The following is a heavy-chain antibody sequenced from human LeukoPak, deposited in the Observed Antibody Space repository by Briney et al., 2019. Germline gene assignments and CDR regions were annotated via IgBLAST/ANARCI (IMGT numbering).Heavy chain of an antibody. CDR3: ARDGWIQLWLGAFDI. CDR2: VYHSGST. CDR1: GGSCSGYY. D-gene: IGHD5-18*01. J-gene: IGHJ3*02. V-gene: IGHV4-34*01. Sequence: SETLSLTCAVYGGSCSGYYWSWIRQPPGKGLEWIGQVYHSGSTKYNGSLKSRVTMSVDTSKNQFSLKLSSVTAADTAVYYCARDGWIQLWLGAFDIWGQGTMVTVYS.